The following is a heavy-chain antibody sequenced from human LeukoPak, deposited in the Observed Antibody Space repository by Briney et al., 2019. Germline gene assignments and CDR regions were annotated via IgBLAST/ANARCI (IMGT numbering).Heavy chain of an antibody. D-gene: IGHD3-22*01. CDR1: GYTLTELS. J-gene: IGHJ4*02. Sequence: ASVKVSCKVSGYTLTELSMHWVRQAPGKGLEWMGCFYPEDGETIYAQKFQGRVTMTEDTSTDTAYMELGSLRSEDTAVYYCATVHWDYDSSGYYLLWGQGTLVTVSS. CDR3: ATVHWDYDSSGYYLL. V-gene: IGHV1-24*01. CDR2: FYPEDGET.